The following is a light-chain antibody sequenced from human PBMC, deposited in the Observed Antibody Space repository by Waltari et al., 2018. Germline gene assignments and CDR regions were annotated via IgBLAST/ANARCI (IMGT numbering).Light chain of an antibody. Sequence: EIVMTQSPATLSVSPGERATVSCRASQSFNGNPAWYQHKQGQAPRLRIYAASTRATGTPGRFSGGGSGTEFTLTISSLQSEDFAIYYCQQYTEWPYTFGQGTKLEIK. V-gene: IGKV3-15*01. CDR2: AAS. J-gene: IGKJ2*01. CDR3: QQYTEWPYT. CDR1: QSFNGN.